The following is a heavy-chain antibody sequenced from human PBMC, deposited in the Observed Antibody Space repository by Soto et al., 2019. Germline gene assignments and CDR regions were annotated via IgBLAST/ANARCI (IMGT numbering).Heavy chain of an antibody. Sequence: TLCLPCTVSGGSIKGAYYCSCIRRHPGKGREWIVSMSDSRSTSYNPSLKSRLTISVETSKNQSSLNLRSVTAADTAVYYCARRARSGFSYWLETWGQGTLVTLSS. CDR1: GGSIKGAYY. V-gene: IGHV4-31*03. CDR2: MSDSRST. J-gene: IGHJ5*02. D-gene: IGHD3-3*01. CDR3: ARRARSGFSYWLET.